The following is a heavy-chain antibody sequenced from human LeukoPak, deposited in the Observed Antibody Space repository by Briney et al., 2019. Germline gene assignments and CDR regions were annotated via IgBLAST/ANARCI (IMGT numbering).Heavy chain of an antibody. Sequence: ASVKVSCTASGYTFTDYGLNWVRQAPGQGLEWMGWISAYNGNTNYAQKLQGRVTMTTDTSTSTAYMELRSLRSDDTAVYYCAKDLTGPGGYYFDYWGPGTLVTVSS. J-gene: IGHJ4*02. D-gene: IGHD7-27*01. V-gene: IGHV1-18*01. CDR1: GYTFTDYG. CDR2: ISAYNGNT. CDR3: AKDLTGPGGYYFDY.